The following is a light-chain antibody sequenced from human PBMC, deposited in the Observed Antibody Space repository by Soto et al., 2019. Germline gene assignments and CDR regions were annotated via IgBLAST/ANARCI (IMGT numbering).Light chain of an antibody. Sequence: EIVLTQSPGTLSLSPGERATLSCRASQSVSSNYLAWYQQKPGQAPRLLVYGASSRATGIPDRFSGSGSGTDFTLTISRLEPEDFAVYYCQHYGSLPGTFGQGTKVEIK. CDR2: GAS. J-gene: IGKJ1*01. CDR1: QSVSSNY. V-gene: IGKV3-20*01. CDR3: QHYGSLPGT.